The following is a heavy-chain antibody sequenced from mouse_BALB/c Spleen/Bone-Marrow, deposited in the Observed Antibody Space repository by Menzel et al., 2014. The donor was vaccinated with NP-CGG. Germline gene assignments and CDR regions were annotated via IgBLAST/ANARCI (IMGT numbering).Heavy chain of an antibody. CDR1: GFTFSDYY. J-gene: IGHJ4*01. Sequence: EVKLVESGGGLVQPGGSLKLSCAPSGFTFSDYYMYWVRQTPEKRLEWVAYITKGGGSTYYPDIVKGRFTISRDNAKNTLYLQMSRLKSEDTAMYYCARQLAYAMDYWGQGISVTVSS. D-gene: IGHD4-1*01. CDR3: ARQLAYAMDY. CDR2: ITKGGGST. V-gene: IGHV5-12*01.